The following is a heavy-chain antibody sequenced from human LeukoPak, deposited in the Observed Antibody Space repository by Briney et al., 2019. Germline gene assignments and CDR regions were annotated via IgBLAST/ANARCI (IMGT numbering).Heavy chain of an antibody. Sequence: SVKVSCKASGGTFSSYAISWVRQAPGQGLEWMGRIIPIFGTADYAQKFQGRVTITTDESTSTAYMELSSLRSEDTAVYYYARGPIRGVPLRYFDYWGQGTLVTVSS. V-gene: IGHV1-69*05. D-gene: IGHD3-10*01. J-gene: IGHJ4*02. CDR3: ARGPIRGVPLRYFDY. CDR2: IIPIFGTA. CDR1: GGTFSSYA.